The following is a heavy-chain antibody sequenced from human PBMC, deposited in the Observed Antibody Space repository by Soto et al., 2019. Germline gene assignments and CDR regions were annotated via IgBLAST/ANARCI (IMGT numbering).Heavy chain of an antibody. Sequence: QVQLQQWGAGLLEPSETLSLNCAVNGGSLSGYYWSWIRQPPGKGLEWIGEIKDGGYTNYSPSLKSRATISSDRSNNQFSLRLNSVTAADTGVYYCARGQEGVVATHWDQGALVTVSS. V-gene: IGHV4-34*01. D-gene: IGHD5-12*01. CDR3: ARGQEGVVATH. CDR1: GGSLSGYY. CDR2: IKDGGYT. J-gene: IGHJ4*02.